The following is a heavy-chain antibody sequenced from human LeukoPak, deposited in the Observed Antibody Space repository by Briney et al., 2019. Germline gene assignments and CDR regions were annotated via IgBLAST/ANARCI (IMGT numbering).Heavy chain of an antibody. CDR3: ARSAVGASGQGAFDI. J-gene: IGHJ3*02. D-gene: IGHD1-26*01. V-gene: IGHV1-69*13. Sequence: ASVKVSCKASGGTFSSYAISWVRQAPGQGLEWMGGIIPIFGTANYAQKFQGRVTITADESTSTAYMELSSLRSEDTAVYYCARSAVGASGQGAFDIWGQGTMVTVSS. CDR1: GGTFSSYA. CDR2: IIPIFGTA.